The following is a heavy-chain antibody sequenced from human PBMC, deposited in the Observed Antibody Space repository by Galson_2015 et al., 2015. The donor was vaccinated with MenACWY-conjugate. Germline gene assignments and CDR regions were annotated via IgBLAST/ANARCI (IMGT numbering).Heavy chain of an antibody. CDR3: ARSTGADFFGFRSNFDS. CDR1: GFSFDDSA. CDR2: INWNGDRT. J-gene: IGHJ4*02. V-gene: IGHV3-20*04. D-gene: IGHD2-21*02. Sequence: SLRLSCAASGFSFDDSAMSWVRQAPGKGLEWVSGINWNGDRTSYGDSVKGRFTVSRDNVKRSLDLQMNSLRAEDTALYYCARSTGADFFGFRSNFDSWGQGILVTVSA.